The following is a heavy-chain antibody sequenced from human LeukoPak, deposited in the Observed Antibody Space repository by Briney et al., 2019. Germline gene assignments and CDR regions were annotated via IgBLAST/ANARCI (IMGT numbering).Heavy chain of an antibody. D-gene: IGHD2-2*01. CDR2: ISGSGGST. CDR1: GFTFSSYA. Sequence: GGSLRLSCAASGFTFSSYAMSWVRQAPGKGLEWVSAISGSGGSTYYADSVKGRFTISRDNSKNTLYLQMNSLRAEDTAVYYCAKDPGRYCSSTSCDPRDYWGQGTLVTVSS. V-gene: IGHV3-23*01. CDR3: AKDPGRYCSSTSCDPRDY. J-gene: IGHJ4*02.